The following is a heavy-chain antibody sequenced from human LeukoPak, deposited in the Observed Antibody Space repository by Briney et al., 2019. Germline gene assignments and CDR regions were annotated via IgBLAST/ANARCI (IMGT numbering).Heavy chain of an antibody. CDR2: INPSSGGT. V-gene: IGHV1-2*02. J-gene: IGHJ3*02. CDR1: GYTFSDYY. CDR3: ARPIRGSYVEDAFDM. Sequence: ASVKVSCKTSGYTFSDYYLHWGRQAPGQGLEWMGWINPSSGGTKYVQKFQGRVTMTRATSISTGYMELSRLRSDDTAVYYCARPIRGSYVEDAFDMWGQGTMVTVS. D-gene: IGHD1-26*01.